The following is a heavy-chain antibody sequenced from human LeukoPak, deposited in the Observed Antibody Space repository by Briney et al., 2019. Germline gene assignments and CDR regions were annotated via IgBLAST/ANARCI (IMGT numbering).Heavy chain of an antibody. CDR1: GYTFTSYD. CDR3: AALLDLYSSSWYAFDI. V-gene: IGHV1-8*03. Sequence: ASVKVSCKASGYTFTSYDINWVRQATGQGLEWMGWMNPNSGNTGYAQKFQGRVTITRNTSISTAYMELSSLRSEDTAVYYCAALLDLYSSSWYAFDIWGQGTMVTVSS. CDR2: MNPNSGNT. J-gene: IGHJ3*02. D-gene: IGHD6-13*01.